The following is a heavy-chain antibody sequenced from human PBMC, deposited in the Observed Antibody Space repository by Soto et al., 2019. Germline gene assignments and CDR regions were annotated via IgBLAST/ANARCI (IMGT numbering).Heavy chain of an antibody. J-gene: IGHJ5*02. CDR1: GGSISSSSYY. CDR2: IYYSGRT. CDR3: ARRGDSSGYYYQNWFDP. V-gene: IGHV4-39*01. D-gene: IGHD3-22*01. Sequence: SETLSLTCTVSGGSISSSSYYWGWIRQPPGKGLEWIGSIYYSGRTYYNPSLKSRVTISVDTSKNQFSLKLSSVTAADTAVYYCARRGDSSGYYYQNWFDPWGQGTLVTVSS.